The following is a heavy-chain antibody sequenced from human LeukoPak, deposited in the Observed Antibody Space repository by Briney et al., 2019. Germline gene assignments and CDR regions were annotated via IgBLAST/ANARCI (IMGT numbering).Heavy chain of an antibody. CDR1: AFTFNSYS. V-gene: IGHV3-21*01. Sequence: PGGSLRLSCAASAFTFNSYSMSWVRQAPGKGLEWVASITSTSVSTYYADSVKGRFTISRDNSKNTLYLQMNSLRAEDTAVYYCAKDSGDSSGWFDPLQFVYFDYWGQGTLVTVSS. D-gene: IGHD6-19*01. J-gene: IGHJ4*02. CDR3: AKDSGDSSGWFDPLQFVYFDY. CDR2: ITSTSVST.